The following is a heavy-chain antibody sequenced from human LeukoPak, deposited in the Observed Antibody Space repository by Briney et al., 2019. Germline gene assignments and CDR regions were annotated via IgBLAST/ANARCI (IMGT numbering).Heavy chain of an antibody. D-gene: IGHD1-1*01. CDR1: GFTFDDYA. V-gene: IGHV3-9*01. J-gene: IGHJ4*02. CDR2: ISWNSGSI. Sequence: GGSLRLSCAASGFTFDDYAMHWVRQAPGKGLEWVSGISWNSGSIGYADSVKGRFTVSRDNSKNTVYLQMNSLRAEDTAVYFCARESTTGATGDYWGQGTLVTVSS. CDR3: ARESTTGATGDY.